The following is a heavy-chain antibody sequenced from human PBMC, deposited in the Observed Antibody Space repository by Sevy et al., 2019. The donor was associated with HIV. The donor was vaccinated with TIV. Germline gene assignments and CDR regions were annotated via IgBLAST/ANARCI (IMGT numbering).Heavy chain of an antibody. CDR1: GFTFSSYA. CDR3: ARGPGLHGYTYDWEVDY. CDR2: ISYDGCKK. J-gene: IGHJ4*02. V-gene: IGHV3-30-3*01. D-gene: IGHD5-18*01. Sequence: GGSLRLSCAASGFTFSSYAMHWVRQAPGKGLQWVAVISYDGCKKFYADSVKGRFTISRDNSKNTLYLQMNSLRPEDTAVYSCARGPGLHGYTYDWEVDYWGQGTLVTVSS.